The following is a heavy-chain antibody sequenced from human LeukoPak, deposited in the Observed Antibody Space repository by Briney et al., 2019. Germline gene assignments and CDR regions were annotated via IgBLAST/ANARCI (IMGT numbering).Heavy chain of an antibody. J-gene: IGHJ4*02. D-gene: IGHD6-13*01. V-gene: IGHV3-21*01. CDR2: ISSSSNI. Sequence: GGSLRLSCAASGFTFNNYSMNWVRQAPGKGLEWVSSISSSSNIYYADSVKGRFTISRDNAKNSLYLQMNSLRAEDTAVYCCASGQIYSSSWYFYWGQGTLVTVSS. CDR1: GFTFNNYS. CDR3: ASGQIYSSSWYFY.